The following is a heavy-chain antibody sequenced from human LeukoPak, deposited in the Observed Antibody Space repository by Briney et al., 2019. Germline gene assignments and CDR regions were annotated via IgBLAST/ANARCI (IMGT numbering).Heavy chain of an antibody. V-gene: IGHV1-69*13. CDR2: IIPIFGTA. CDR3: ERGSGPHPVNYFDY. D-gene: IGHD1-1*01. Sequence: GASVKVSCKASGGTFSSYAISWVRQAPGQGLEWMGGIIPIFGTANYAQKFQGRVTITADESTSTAYMELSSLRSEDTAVYYCERGSGPHPVNYFDYWGQGTLVTVSS. CDR1: GGTFSSYA. J-gene: IGHJ4*02.